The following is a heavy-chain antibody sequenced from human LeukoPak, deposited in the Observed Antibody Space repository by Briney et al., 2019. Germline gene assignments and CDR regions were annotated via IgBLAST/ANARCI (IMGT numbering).Heavy chain of an antibody. V-gene: IGHV3-30*02. CDR2: IRYDGSNK. Sequence: GGSLRLSCAASGFTFSSYGMHWVRQAPGKGLEWVAFIRYDGSNKYYADSVKGRFTISRDNSKNTLYLQMNSLRAEDTAVYYCARDGSRDCSGGSCYSDYWGQGTLVTVSS. J-gene: IGHJ4*02. D-gene: IGHD2-15*01. CDR3: ARDGSRDCSGGSCYSDY. CDR1: GFTFSSYG.